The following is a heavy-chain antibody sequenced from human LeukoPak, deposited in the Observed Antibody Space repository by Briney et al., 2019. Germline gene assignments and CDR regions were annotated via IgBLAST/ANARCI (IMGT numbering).Heavy chain of an antibody. Sequence: GESLKISCKGSGYSFTSYWIGWVRQMPGKGLEWMGIIYPGDSNTRYSPSFQGQVTISADKSISTAYLQWSSLKASDTAMYYCARLPYYDFWSGLNWFDPWGQGTLVTVSS. CDR3: ARLPYYDFWSGLNWFDP. V-gene: IGHV5-51*01. CDR2: IYPGDSNT. J-gene: IGHJ5*02. CDR1: GYSFTSYW. D-gene: IGHD3-3*01.